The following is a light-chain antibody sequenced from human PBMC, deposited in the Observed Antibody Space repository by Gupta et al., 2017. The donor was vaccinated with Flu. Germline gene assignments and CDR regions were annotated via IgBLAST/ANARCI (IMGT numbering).Light chain of an antibody. CDR3: SSYASGSTFYV. CDR1: SSDDGRSHS. CDR2: DVT. V-gene: IGLV2-14*01. J-gene: IGLJ1*01. Sequence: HSALTQPASVSGSPGQSTTIPCWGTSSDDGRSHSVSWYQQHPGKAPKLIIFDVTKRPSGVSSRFSGSKSGNTASLSISGLQAEDETDYYCSSYASGSTFYVFGTGTKVTVL.